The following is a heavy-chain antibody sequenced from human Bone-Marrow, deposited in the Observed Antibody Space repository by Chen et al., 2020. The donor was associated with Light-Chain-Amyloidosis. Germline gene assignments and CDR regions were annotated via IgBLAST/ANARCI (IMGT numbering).Heavy chain of an antibody. Sequence: EVQLLESGGDLVQPGGSLRLSCAASGFTFNNYAMSWVRQAPGKGLGFVSTFSGGLSTTYYADSVKGRFTVSRDNYNNTLYLQMSSLRAEDTAIYYCARGSAATCSGARCYYFDYWGQGTLVTVSS. CDR2: FSGGLSTT. CDR1: GFTFNNYA. J-gene: IGHJ4*02. D-gene: IGHD2-15*01. V-gene: IGHV3-23*01. CDR3: ARGSAATCSGARCYYFDY.